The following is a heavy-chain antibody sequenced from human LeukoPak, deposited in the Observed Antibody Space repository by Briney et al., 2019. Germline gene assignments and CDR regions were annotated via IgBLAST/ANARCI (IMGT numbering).Heavy chain of an antibody. CDR2: IYTSGSI. CDR3: AREGITIFGVVTPYFDY. J-gene: IGHJ4*02. Sequence: SETLSLTCTVSGGSISSGSYYWSWIRQPAGKGLEWIGRIYTSGSINYNPSLKSRVTISVDTSKNQFSLKLSSVTAADTAVYYCAREGITIFGVVTPYFDYWGQGTLVTVSS. D-gene: IGHD3-3*01. CDR1: GGSISSGSYY. V-gene: IGHV4-61*02.